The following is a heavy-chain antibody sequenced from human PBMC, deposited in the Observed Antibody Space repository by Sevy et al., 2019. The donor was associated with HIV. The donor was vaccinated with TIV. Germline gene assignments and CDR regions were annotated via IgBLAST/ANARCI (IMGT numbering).Heavy chain of an antibody. V-gene: IGHV3-30*02. CDR1: GFTFSSYG. D-gene: IGHD6-13*01. J-gene: IGHJ4*02. CDR3: AKDLGRIAAAGFDY. CDR2: MRDGGGNK. Sequence: GGSLRLSCAASGFTFSSYGMHWVRQAPGKGLEWVAFMRDGGGNKYYADSVKGRFTISRDNSKNTLYLQMNSLRAEDTAVYYCAKDLGRIAAAGFDYWGQGTLVTVSS.